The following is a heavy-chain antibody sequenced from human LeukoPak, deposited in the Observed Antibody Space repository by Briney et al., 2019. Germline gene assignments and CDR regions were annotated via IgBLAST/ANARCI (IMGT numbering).Heavy chain of an antibody. Sequence: PSETLSLTCTVSGGSISSYYWGWIRQPPGKGLEWIGSIYHSGSTYYNPSLKSRVTISVDTSKNQFSLKLSSVTAADTAVYYCARVAQNGNFYYYYYYMDVWGKGTTVTVSS. V-gene: IGHV4-38-2*02. CDR2: IYHSGST. CDR1: GGSISSYY. J-gene: IGHJ6*03. CDR3: ARVAQNGNFYYYYYYMDV. D-gene: IGHD1-7*01.